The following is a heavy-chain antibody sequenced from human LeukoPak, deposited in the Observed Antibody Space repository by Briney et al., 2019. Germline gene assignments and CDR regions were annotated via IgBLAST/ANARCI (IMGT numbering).Heavy chain of an antibody. J-gene: IGHJ4*02. CDR2: IKQDGSEK. CDR1: GFTFSNYG. CDR3: AQNTLGIAVAGTNY. Sequence: PGGSLRLYCAASGFTFSNYGMSWVRQAPGKGLEWVANIKQDGSEKYYVDSVKGRFTISRDNAKNSLYLQMNSLRAEDTAVYYCAQNTLGIAVAGTNYWGQGTLVTVSS. V-gene: IGHV3-7*01. D-gene: IGHD6-19*01.